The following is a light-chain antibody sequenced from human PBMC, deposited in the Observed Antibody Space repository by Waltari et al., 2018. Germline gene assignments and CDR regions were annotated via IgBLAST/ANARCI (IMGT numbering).Light chain of an antibody. Sequence: DIQMTPSPSSLSASVGDRVTITCRASQSISNWLAWYQQKPGKAPILLVYKASILKSGVPSRFSVSGSGTQFILTISSLQPGDFATYYCQQYNTSSSFGQGTKREIK. CDR2: KAS. J-gene: IGKJ2*01. CDR3: QQYNTSSS. V-gene: IGKV1-5*03. CDR1: QSISNW.